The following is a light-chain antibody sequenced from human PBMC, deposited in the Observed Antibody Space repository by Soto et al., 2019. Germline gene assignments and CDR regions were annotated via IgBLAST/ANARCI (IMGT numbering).Light chain of an antibody. CDR3: TSYGGRENLM. CDR1: SSDIGAYNY. V-gene: IGLV2-8*01. CDR2: EVN. J-gene: IGLJ3*02. Sequence: QSALTQPPSASGSPGQSVTISCTGTSSDIGAYNYVSWFQQHPGEAPKLIISEVNKRPSGVPDRFSGSKSGNTASLTVSGLQAEYEADYYCTSYGGRENLMFGGGTKLTVL.